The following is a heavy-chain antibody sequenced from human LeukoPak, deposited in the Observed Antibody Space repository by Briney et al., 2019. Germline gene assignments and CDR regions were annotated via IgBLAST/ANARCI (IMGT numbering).Heavy chain of an antibody. CDR3: ARTNAFDI. J-gene: IGHJ3*02. Sequence: SETLSLTCTVSGASIRSYYWSWIRQPPGKGLEWIGYIYYSGSTNYSPSLKSRVTISVDTSKNQFSLRLSSVTAADTAVYYCARTNAFDIWGQGTMVTVSS. CDR1: GASIRSYY. V-gene: IGHV4-59*01. CDR2: IYYSGST.